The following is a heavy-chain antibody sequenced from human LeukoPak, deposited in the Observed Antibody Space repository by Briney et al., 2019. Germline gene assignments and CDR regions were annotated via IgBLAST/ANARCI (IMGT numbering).Heavy chain of an antibody. CDR3: ARQPMPRAFDI. Sequence: SETLSLTCTVSGGPISSYYWSWIRQPPGKGLEWIGYIYYSGSTNYNPSLKSRVTISVDTSKNQFSLKLSSVTAADTAVYYCARQPMPRAFDIWGQGTMVTVSS. J-gene: IGHJ3*02. CDR2: IYYSGST. D-gene: IGHD2-2*01. CDR1: GGPISSYY. V-gene: IGHV4-59*01.